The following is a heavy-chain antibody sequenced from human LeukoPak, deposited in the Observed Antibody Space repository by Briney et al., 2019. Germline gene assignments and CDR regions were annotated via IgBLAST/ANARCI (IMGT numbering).Heavy chain of an antibody. D-gene: IGHD3-22*01. CDR1: GFTFSSYA. J-gene: IGHJ4*02. Sequence: GGSLRLSCAASGFTFSSYATSWVRQAPGKGLEWVSGISGSGDNTYYADSVKGRFTISRDNSKNTLYVQVNSLGTEDTAAYYCAKYSVVTPFDYWGQGTLVTVSS. CDR3: AKYSVVTPFDY. CDR2: ISGSGDNT. V-gene: IGHV3-23*01.